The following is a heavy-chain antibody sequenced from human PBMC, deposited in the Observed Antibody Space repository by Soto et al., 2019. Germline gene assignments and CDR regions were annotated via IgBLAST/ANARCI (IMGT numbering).Heavy chain of an antibody. D-gene: IGHD6-25*01. CDR1: GFTFRIYA. J-gene: IGHJ5*02. V-gene: IGHV3-30-3*01. CDR3: ATAANFSSDTRGS. Sequence: GGSLRLSCAAPGFTFRIYALHWVRQAPGKGLEWVAVMSPNGNNQYYADSVKGRFTISRDTSKSTLYLQMTSLRPDDTAVYYCATAANFSSDTRGSWGQGTMVTVYS. CDR2: MSPNGNNQ.